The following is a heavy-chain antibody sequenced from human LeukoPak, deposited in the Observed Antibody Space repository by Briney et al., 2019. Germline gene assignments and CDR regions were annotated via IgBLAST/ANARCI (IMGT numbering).Heavy chain of an antibody. D-gene: IGHD3-22*01. Sequence: SETLSLTCAVYGGSFSGYYWSWIRQPPGKGLEWIGEINHSGSTNYNPSLKSRVTISVDTSKNQFSLKLSSVTAAHTALYYFARDYYYYDSSCYSAWGQGTLVTVSA. CDR3: ARDYYYYDSSCYSA. V-gene: IGHV4-34*01. J-gene: IGHJ4*02. CDR2: INHSGST. CDR1: GGSFSGYY.